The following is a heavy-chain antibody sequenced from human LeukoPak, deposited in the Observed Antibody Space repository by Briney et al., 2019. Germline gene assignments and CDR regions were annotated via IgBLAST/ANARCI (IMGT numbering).Heavy chain of an antibody. V-gene: IGHV3-33*01. CDR2: IWYDGSNK. J-gene: IGHJ4*02. Sequence: GGSLRLSCAASGFTFSSYGMHWVRQAPGKGLEWVAVIWYDGSNKYYADSVKGRFTISRDNSKDTLYLQMNSLKTEDTAVYYCTTDLVVVPAAGWGQGTLVSVSS. D-gene: IGHD2-2*01. CDR3: TTDLVVVPAAG. CDR1: GFTFSSYG.